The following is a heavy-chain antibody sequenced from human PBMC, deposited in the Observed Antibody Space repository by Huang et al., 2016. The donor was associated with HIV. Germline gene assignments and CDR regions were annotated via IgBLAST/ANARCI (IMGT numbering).Heavy chain of an antibody. V-gene: IGHV5-51*01. CDR2: NCPGESDT. CDR1: GYSLPNYW. Sequence: EVQLVQSGAEVKKPGASLTISCKCFGYSLPNYWFGWVRQMTGNGLEWRGVNCPGESDTRYGRSVEGKVTISADKSIRTADLQWSSLAASDTAMYYCARHILAAGGTDAFDIWGQGTMVTVSS. J-gene: IGHJ3*02. CDR3: ARHILAAGGTDAFDI. D-gene: IGHD6-13*01.